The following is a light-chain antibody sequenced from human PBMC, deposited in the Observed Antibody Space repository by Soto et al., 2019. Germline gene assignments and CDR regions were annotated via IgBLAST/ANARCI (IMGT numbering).Light chain of an antibody. J-gene: IGKJ1*01. CDR2: KAS. CDR1: QSISSY. CDR3: QQSYSTPWT. V-gene: IGKV1-39*01. Sequence: DIQMTQYPSSLSASVGDRITITCRASQSISSYLNWYQHKPGKAPKLLIYKASSLESGVPSRFSGSGSGTDFTLTISSLQPEDFATYYCQQSYSTPWTFGQGTKVDIK.